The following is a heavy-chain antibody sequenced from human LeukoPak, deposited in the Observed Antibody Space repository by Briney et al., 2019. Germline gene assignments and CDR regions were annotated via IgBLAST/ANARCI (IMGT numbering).Heavy chain of an antibody. CDR3: ARDGYYDFWSGPSSVPYHCYYMDV. V-gene: IGHV1-18*01. CDR2: ISAYNGNT. Sequence: GASVKVSCKASGYTFTSYGISWVRQAPGQGLEWMGWISAYNGNTNHAQKLQGRVTMTTDTSTSTAYMELRSLRSDDTAVYYCARDGYYDFWSGPSSVPYHCYYMDVWGKGTTVTVSS. D-gene: IGHD3-3*01. J-gene: IGHJ6*03. CDR1: GYTFTSYG.